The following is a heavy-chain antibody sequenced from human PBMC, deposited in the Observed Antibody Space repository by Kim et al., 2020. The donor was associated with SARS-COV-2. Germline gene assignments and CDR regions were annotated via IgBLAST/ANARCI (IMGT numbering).Heavy chain of an antibody. Sequence: ASVKVSCKASGYTFTSYYMHWVRQAPGQGLEWMGIINPSGGSTSYAQKFQGRVTMTRDTSTSTVYMELSSLRSEDTAVYYCARDGRAHYYGSGSYSRNYYCYGMDVWGQGTTVTVSS. V-gene: IGHV1-46*01. CDR3: ARDGRAHYYGSGSYSRNYYCYGMDV. CDR2: INPSGGST. J-gene: IGHJ6*02. CDR1: GYTFTSYY. D-gene: IGHD3-10*01.